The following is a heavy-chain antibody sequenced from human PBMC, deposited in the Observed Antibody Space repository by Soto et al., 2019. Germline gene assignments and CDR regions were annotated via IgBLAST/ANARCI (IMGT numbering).Heavy chain of an antibody. CDR1: GFTFSSYA. J-gene: IGHJ3*02. CDR3: AKDRSGSYDAFDI. D-gene: IGHD1-26*01. V-gene: IGHV3-23*01. Sequence: GGSLRLSCAASGFTFSSYAMSWVRQAPGKGLEWVSAISGSGGSTYYADSVKGRFTITRDNSKNTLYLQMNSLRAEDTAVYYCAKDRSGSYDAFDIWGQGTMVTVSS. CDR2: ISGSGGST.